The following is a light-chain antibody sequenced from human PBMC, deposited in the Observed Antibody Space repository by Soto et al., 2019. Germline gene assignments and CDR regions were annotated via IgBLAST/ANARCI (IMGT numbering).Light chain of an antibody. CDR1: QSVSSSY. CDR3: QQYVSSPWT. J-gene: IGKJ1*01. Sequence: EIVLTQSPGTLSLSPGERATLSCRASQSVSSSYLAWYQQKPGQAPRLLIYGASSRATGIPDTFSGSGSGTDFTLTISRLDPEDFAVYYCQQYVSSPWTFGQGTKVEIK. CDR2: GAS. V-gene: IGKV3-20*01.